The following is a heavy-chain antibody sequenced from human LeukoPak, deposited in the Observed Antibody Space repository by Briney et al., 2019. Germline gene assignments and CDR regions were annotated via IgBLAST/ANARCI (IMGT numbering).Heavy chain of an antibody. J-gene: IGHJ6*02. D-gene: IGHD6-13*01. Sequence: ASVNVSCKTSGYTFTTYAIHWVRQAPGQRPEWMGGINAGNGNTQYSQKFQDRVTITRDTSASTAYMELSSLRSEDTAVYYCASPYPGIAAAGNSYYYGMDVWGQGTMVTVSS. CDR2: INAGNGNT. CDR3: ASPYPGIAAAGNSYYYGMDV. CDR1: GYTFTTYA. V-gene: IGHV1-3*01.